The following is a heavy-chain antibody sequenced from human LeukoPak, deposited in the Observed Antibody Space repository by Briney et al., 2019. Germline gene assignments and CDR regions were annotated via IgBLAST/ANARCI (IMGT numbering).Heavy chain of an antibody. J-gene: IGHJ4*02. CDR2: INPNSGGT. CDR3: ARDRDSVTTLVYFDY. V-gene: IGHV1-2*02. Sequence: ASVKVSCKASGYTFTGYYMHWVRQAPGQGLEWMGWINPNSGGTNYAQKFQGRVTMTRDTSISTAYMELSRLRSDDTAVYYCARDRDSVTTLVYFDYWGQGTLVTVSS. CDR1: GYTFTGYY. D-gene: IGHD4-17*01.